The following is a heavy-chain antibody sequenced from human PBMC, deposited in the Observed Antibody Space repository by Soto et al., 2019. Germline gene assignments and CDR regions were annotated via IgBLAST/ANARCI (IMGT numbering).Heavy chain of an antibody. CDR1: GASMRNYY. Sequence: QVQLQESGPGLLKPPETLSLTCTVSGASMRNYYWSWIRQPAGKGLEWIGRIFGSGEIYYNPSLKSRIILSVDLSKSQFSLELTSVTAADTAVYFCVREGDYSDNNGYPLFDYWGQGTLVTVSP. J-gene: IGHJ4*02. V-gene: IGHV4-4*07. D-gene: IGHD3-22*01. CDR3: VREGDYSDNNGYPLFDY. CDR2: IFGSGEI.